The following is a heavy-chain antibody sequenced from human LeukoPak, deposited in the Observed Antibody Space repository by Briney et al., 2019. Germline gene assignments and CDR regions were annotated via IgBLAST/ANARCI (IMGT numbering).Heavy chain of an antibody. CDR2: MQSTGNS. J-gene: IGHJ4*02. Sequence: SETLSLPRSVSGDSISTYHWNWIRKPPGKGLEWIGYMQSTGNSNYNPSLKNRVNIFVDMSKNQFVLNLRSVTAADTAVYYCARDKRHSYGRYFDPWGQGMLVTVSS. CDR1: GDSISTYH. V-gene: IGHV4-59*01. D-gene: IGHD5-18*01. CDR3: ARDKRHSYGRYFDP.